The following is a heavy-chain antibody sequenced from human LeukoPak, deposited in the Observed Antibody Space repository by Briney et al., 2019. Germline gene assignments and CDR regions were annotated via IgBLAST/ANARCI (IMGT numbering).Heavy chain of an antibody. J-gene: IGHJ4*02. CDR1: GFTFVSYW. V-gene: IGHV3-74*01. Sequence: PGGSLRLSCAASGFTFVSYWMHWVRQAPAKGLVWVSRINGYGSSTDFADSVKGRFTISRDNAKNTLYLQMNSLRAEDTAVYYCARDAPGNTALDYWGQGTLVTVSS. CDR2: INGYGSST. CDR3: ARDAPGNTALDY. D-gene: IGHD5-18*01.